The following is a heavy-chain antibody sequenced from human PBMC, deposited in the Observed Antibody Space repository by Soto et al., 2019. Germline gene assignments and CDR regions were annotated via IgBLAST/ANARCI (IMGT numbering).Heavy chain of an antibody. CDR2: MSSNNGDT. Sequence: ASVKVSCTASGYTFTRSGISWVRQAPGQGPEWMGWMSSNNGDTNYAQKFQGRVTITRNTSISTAYMELSSLRSEDTAVYYCARLPAYSSGYYSVGYWGQGTLVTVS. CDR3: ARLPAYSSGYYSVGY. V-gene: IGHV1-8*01. D-gene: IGHD3-22*01. CDR1: GYTFTRSG. J-gene: IGHJ4*02.